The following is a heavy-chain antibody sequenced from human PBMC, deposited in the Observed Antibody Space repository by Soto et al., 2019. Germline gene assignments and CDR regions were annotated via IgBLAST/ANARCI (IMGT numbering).Heavy chain of an antibody. Sequence: LRLSCAASGITYESGVKSWVRQAPGKGLEWLSLISGSGRYTDYADSVKGRFTISRDNSKNTLYLQMNSLRVEDTAVYYCAKDPPSERMQPDYGMDVWGQGTTVTVSS. CDR1: GITYESGV. CDR2: ISGSGRYT. J-gene: IGHJ6*02. V-gene: IGHV3-23*01. CDR3: AKDPPSERMQPDYGMDV. D-gene: IGHD6-13*01.